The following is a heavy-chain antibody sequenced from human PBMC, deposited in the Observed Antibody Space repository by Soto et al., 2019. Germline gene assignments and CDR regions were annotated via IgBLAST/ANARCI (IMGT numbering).Heavy chain of an antibody. D-gene: IGHD3-22*01. CDR3: AKPITPYYYDSSGYYFYFQH. CDR1: GFTFSSYA. V-gene: IGHV3-23*01. Sequence: GGSLRLSCAASGFTFSSYAMSWVRQAPGKGLEWVSAISGSGGSTYYADSVKGRFTISRDNSKNTLYLQMNSLRAEDTAVYYCAKPITPYYYDSSGYYFYFQHWGQGTLVTVSS. CDR2: ISGSGGST. J-gene: IGHJ1*01.